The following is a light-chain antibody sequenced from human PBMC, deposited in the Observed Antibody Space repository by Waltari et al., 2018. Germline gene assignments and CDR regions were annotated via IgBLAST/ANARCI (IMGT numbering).Light chain of an antibody. CDR1: SSDVVGYDY. CDR2: DVS. CDR3: NSYTSSSTLV. J-gene: IGLJ2*01. Sequence: QSALTQPASVSGSPGHSITISCTGTSSDVVGYDYVSWYQQHPGKAPKLMIYDVSNRSSGVSNRFSGSKSGNTASLTISGLQAEDEADYYCNSYTSSSTLVFGGGTKLTVL. V-gene: IGLV2-14*03.